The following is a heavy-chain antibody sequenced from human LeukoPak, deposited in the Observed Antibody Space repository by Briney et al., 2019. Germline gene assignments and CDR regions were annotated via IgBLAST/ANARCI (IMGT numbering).Heavy chain of an antibody. V-gene: IGHV1-24*01. D-gene: IGHD3-22*01. CDR2: FDPEDAET. CDR3: ATAAGVVDLNWFDP. Sequence: ASVRVSCTVSGYTLTELSIHWGRQAPGKGPEGWGGFDPEDAETIYAQKFQGRVTMTEDTSTDTAYMELSSLRSEDTTVYYCATAAGVVDLNWFDPWGQGTLVTVSS. J-gene: IGHJ5*02. CDR1: GYTLTELS.